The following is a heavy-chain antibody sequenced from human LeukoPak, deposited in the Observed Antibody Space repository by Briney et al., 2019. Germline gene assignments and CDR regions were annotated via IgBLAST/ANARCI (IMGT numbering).Heavy chain of an antibody. D-gene: IGHD3-22*01. J-gene: IGHJ4*02. CDR1: GGSISSYY. CDR2: IYYSGST. CDR3: ARDRGDSSGYYRETLFDY. V-gene: IGHV4-59*01. Sequence: SETLSLTCTVSGGSISSYYWSWIRQPPGKGLEWIGYIYYSGSTNYNPSLKSRVTISVDTSKNQFSLKLSSVTADDTAVYYCARDRGDSSGYYRETLFDYWGQGTLVTVSS.